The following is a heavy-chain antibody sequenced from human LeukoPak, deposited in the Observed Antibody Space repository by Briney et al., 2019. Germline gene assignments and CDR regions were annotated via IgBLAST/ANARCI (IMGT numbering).Heavy chain of an antibody. CDR1: GYTFTGYY. CDR2: INPNSGGT. V-gene: IGHV1-2*02. Sequence: ASVKVSCKASGYTFTGYYMHWVRQAPGQGLEWMGWINPNSGGTNYAQKFQGRVTMTRDTSISTAYMELSRLRSDDTAVYYCAKDIYEAAAGYYYYYYRDFWGKGTTVTVSS. D-gene: IGHD6-13*01. CDR3: AKDIYEAAAGYYYYYYRDF. J-gene: IGHJ6*03.